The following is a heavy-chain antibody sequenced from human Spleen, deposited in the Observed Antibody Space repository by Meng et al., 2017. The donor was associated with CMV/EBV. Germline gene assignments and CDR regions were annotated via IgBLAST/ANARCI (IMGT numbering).Heavy chain of an antibody. CDR2: TNRDGSST. CDR1: GFTFNSHW. CDR3: ARAREPRSFDP. J-gene: IGHJ5*02. D-gene: IGHD1-26*01. Sequence: EVQLVESGGGLVQPGESLSLSCAASGFTFNSHWMHWVRQAPGKGLVWVSRTNRDGSSTSYADSVKGRFTISRDNAKNTLYLQMNSLRAEDTAVYYCARAREPRSFDPWGQGTLVTVSS. V-gene: IGHV3-74*01.